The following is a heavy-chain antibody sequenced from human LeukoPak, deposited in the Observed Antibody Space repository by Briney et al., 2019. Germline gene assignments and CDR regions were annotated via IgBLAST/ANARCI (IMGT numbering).Heavy chain of an antibody. CDR2: IYYSGST. D-gene: IGHD4-11*01. CDR1: GGSISSYY. CDR3: AGAPTVTIFPRPEYYYYYGMDV. J-gene: IGHJ6*02. Sequence: SETLSLTCTVSGGSISSYYWSWIRQPPGKGLEWIGYIYYSGSTNYNPSLKSRVTISVDTSKNQFSLKLSSVTAADTAVYYCAGAPTVTIFPRPEYYYYYGMDVWGQGTTVTVSS. V-gene: IGHV4-59*01.